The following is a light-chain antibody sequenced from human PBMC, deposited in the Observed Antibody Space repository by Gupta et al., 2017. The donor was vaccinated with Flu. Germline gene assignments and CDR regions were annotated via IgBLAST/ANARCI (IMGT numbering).Light chain of an antibody. CDR1: QDISSW. CDR3: QHYHSYPRT. CDR2: AAS. J-gene: IGKJ2*01. Sequence: GETVTITCRASQDISSWLAWYQQKPEKAPKSLIYAASTLESGVPLRFSGSGSGTDLTLTISSLQPEDSATYYCQHYHSYPRTFGQGTKLEIK. V-gene: IGKV1D-16*01.